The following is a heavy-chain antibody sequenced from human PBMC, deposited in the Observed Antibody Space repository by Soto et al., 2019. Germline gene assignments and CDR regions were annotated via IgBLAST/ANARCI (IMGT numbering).Heavy chain of an antibody. Sequence: PSETLSLTCTVSGGSISSSSYYWGWIRQPPGKGLEWIGSIYYSGSTYYNPSLKSRVTISVDTSKNQFSLKLSSVTAADTAVYYCARKWYYDSSLFDYWGQGTLVTVSS. V-gene: IGHV4-39*01. D-gene: IGHD3-22*01. CDR1: GGSISSSSYY. CDR2: IYYSGST. CDR3: ARKWYYDSSLFDY. J-gene: IGHJ4*02.